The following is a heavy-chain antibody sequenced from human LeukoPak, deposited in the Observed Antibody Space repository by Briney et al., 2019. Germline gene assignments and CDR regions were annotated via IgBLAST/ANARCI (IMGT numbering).Heavy chain of an antibody. J-gene: IGHJ6*02. CDR1: GYSFTSYW. Sequence: KTGESLKISCKGSGYSFTSYWIGWARQMPGKGLEWMGIIYPGDSDTRYSPSFQGQVTISADKSISTAYLQWSSLKASDTAMYYCARQKSVAATRYYYYGMDVWGQGTTVTVSS. CDR3: ARQKSVAATRYYYYGMDV. CDR2: IYPGDSDT. D-gene: IGHD2-15*01. V-gene: IGHV5-51*01.